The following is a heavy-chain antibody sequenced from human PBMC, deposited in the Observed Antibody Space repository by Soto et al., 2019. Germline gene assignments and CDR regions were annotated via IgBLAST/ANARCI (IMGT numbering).Heavy chain of an antibody. Sequence: QVQLQESGPGLVKPSETLSLTCTVSGGSIYRSGYYWGWIRQPPGRGLEGIGNIDYNGVTYSNPSLKSPVTISSNTSKTHFSLKLSSVTAAYTAVYYCGKVLVAATGHTDSDTWGPGTLVAVSS. CDR3: GKVLVAATGHTDSDT. CDR2: IDYNGVT. V-gene: IGHV4-39*02. D-gene: IGHD2-15*01. CDR1: GGSIYRSGYY. J-gene: IGHJ5*02.